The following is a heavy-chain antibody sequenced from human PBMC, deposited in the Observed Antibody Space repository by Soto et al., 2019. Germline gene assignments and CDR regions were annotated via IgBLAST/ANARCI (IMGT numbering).Heavy chain of an antibody. J-gene: IGHJ4*02. CDR2: IAPSDSYA. V-gene: IGHV5-10-1*01. D-gene: IGHD3-3*01. CDR3: ARRLTNPTAIIERTEFDY. Sequence: PGESLKISCQASGYSFTSYWITWVRQMPGRGLEWMGRIAPSDSYANYSPSFQGHVTISADKSISTAYLQWSRLEASDTAMYYCARRLTNPTAIIERTEFDYWGQGTLVTVSS. CDR1: GYSFTSYW.